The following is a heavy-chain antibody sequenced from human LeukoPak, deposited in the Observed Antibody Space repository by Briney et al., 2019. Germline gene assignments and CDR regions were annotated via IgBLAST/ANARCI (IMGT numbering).Heavy chain of an antibody. J-gene: IGHJ4*02. CDR3: ARGYRAVAGTALSGVDY. V-gene: IGHV1-18*01. Sequence: ASVKVSCKASGYTFISYGISWVRQAPGQGLEWMGWISSHNGYTKYAQKFQGRVTMTTDTSMSTAYMELGSLRSDDTAVYYCARGYRAVAGTALSGVDYWGQGTLVTVSS. D-gene: IGHD6-19*01. CDR1: GYTFISYG. CDR2: ISSHNGYT.